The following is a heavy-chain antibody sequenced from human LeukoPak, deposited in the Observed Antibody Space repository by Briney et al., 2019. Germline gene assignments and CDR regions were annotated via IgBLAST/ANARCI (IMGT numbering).Heavy chain of an antibody. J-gene: IGHJ5*02. CDR1: GFTFNNYC. V-gene: IGHV3-7*01. D-gene: IGHD5-12*01. CDR3: TRLRGYLGYGSRFDP. CDR2: IKQDGSEK. Sequence: GGSLRLSCAASGFTFNNYCMSWVRQAPGKGLEWVANIKQDGSEKYYVDSVKGRFTISRDNAKNSLYLQMNSLRAEDTAVYYCTRLRGYLGYGSRFDPWGQGTLVTVSS.